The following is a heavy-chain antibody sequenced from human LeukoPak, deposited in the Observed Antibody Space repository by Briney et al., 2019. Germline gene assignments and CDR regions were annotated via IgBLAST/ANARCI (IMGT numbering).Heavy chain of an antibody. Sequence: ASVKVSCKVSGYTLTELSMHWVRQAPGKGLEWMGGFGPEDGETIYAQKFQGRVTMTEDTSTDTAYMELSSLRSEDTAVYYCAARQLWSSQYYFDYWGQGTLVTVSS. V-gene: IGHV1-24*01. CDR3: AARQLWSSQYYFDY. D-gene: IGHD5-18*01. CDR1: GYTLTELS. J-gene: IGHJ4*02. CDR2: FGPEDGET.